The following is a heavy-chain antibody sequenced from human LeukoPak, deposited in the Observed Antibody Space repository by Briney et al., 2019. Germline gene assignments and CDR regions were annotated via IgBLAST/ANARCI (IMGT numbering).Heavy chain of an antibody. V-gene: IGHV3-53*01. J-gene: IGHJ4*02. CDR1: GFTVSSNY. CDR2: IYSGGNT. Sequence: GGSLRLSCAASGFTVSSNYMSWVRQAPGKGLEWVSVIYSGGNTYYADSVKGRFTISRDNSKNTLYLQMNSLRAEDTAVYYCARGGPWYYGSGSYYNFDYWGQGTLVTVSS. D-gene: IGHD3-10*01. CDR3: ARGGPWYYGSGSYYNFDY.